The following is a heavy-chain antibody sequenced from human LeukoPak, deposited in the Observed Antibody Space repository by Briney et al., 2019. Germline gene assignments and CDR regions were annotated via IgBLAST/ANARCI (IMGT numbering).Heavy chain of an antibody. J-gene: IGHJ3*02. Sequence: ASVKVSCKASGYTFTGYYMHWVRQAPGQGLEWMGWINPNSGGTNYAQKFQGRVTMTRDTSISTAYMELSRLRSDDTAVYYCARAPSYQRYHMGAFDIWSQGTMVTVSS. V-gene: IGHV1-2*02. CDR1: GYTFTGYY. D-gene: IGHD2-2*01. CDR3: ARAPSYQRYHMGAFDI. CDR2: INPNSGGT.